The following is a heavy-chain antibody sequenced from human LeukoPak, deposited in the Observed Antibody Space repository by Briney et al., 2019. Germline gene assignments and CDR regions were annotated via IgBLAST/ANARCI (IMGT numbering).Heavy chain of an antibody. CDR2: ISSSSSYI. D-gene: IGHD4-17*01. Sequence: GGSLRLSCAASEFTFSSYSMNWVRQAPGKGLEWVSSISSSSSYIYYADSVKGRFTISRDNAKNSLYLQMNSLRAEDTAVYYCARAGDYGDFFDYWGQGTLVTVSS. CDR3: ARAGDYGDFFDY. V-gene: IGHV3-21*01. CDR1: EFTFSSYS. J-gene: IGHJ4*02.